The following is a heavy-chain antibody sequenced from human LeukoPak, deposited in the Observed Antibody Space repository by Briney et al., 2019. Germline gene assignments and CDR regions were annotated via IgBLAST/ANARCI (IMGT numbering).Heavy chain of an antibody. J-gene: IGHJ4*02. Sequence: SVKVSCKASGGTFSSYAISWVRQAPGQGLEWMGGIIPIFGTANYAQKFQGRVTIAADKSTSTAYMELRSLRSDDTAVYYCATSNYVAAALGYFDYWGQGTLVTVSS. D-gene: IGHD6-13*01. V-gene: IGHV1-69*06. CDR3: ATSNYVAAALGYFDY. CDR1: GGTFSSYA. CDR2: IIPIFGTA.